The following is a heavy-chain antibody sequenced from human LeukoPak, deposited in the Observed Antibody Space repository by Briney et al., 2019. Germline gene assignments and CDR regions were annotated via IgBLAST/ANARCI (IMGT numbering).Heavy chain of an antibody. CDR1: ASTFTAYY. Sequence: ASVMVSCKASASTFTAYYFHWVRQAPGQGLEWMGWISAYNGNTNYAQKLQGRVTMTTDTSTSTAYMELRSLRSDDTAVYYCARRAKYDILTGYPYYFDYWGQGTLVTVSS. CDR3: ARRAKYDILTGYPYYFDY. V-gene: IGHV1-18*04. D-gene: IGHD3-9*01. J-gene: IGHJ4*02. CDR2: ISAYNGNT.